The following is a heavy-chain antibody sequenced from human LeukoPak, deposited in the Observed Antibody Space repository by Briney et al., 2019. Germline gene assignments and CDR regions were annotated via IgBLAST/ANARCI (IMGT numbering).Heavy chain of an antibody. D-gene: IGHD6-13*01. Sequence: SQTLSLTSALSGDSVSTNSAAWNWIRQSPSRGLEWLGKTYYRSKWYNDYAVSVKSRITINPDTSKNQFSLQLNSVTTEDTAVYYCAKSRYSSRTPNWFDPWGQGTLVTVSS. J-gene: IGHJ5*02. V-gene: IGHV6-1*01. CDR3: AKSRYSSRTPNWFDP. CDR1: GDSVSTNSAA. CDR2: TYYRSKWYN.